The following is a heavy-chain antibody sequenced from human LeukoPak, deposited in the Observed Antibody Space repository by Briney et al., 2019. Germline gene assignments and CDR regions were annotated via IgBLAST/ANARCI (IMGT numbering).Heavy chain of an antibody. CDR2: ISGSGGST. D-gene: IGHD2-2*01. CDR3: AKDSRYCSSTSCYAIT. J-gene: IGHJ4*02. V-gene: IGHV3-23*01. Sequence: RGSLRLSCAASGFTFSSYAMSWVRQAPGKGLEWVSAISGSGGSTYYADSVKGRFTISRDNSKNTLYLQMNSLRAEDTAVYYCAKDSRYCSSTSCYAITWGQGTLVTVSS. CDR1: GFTFSSYA.